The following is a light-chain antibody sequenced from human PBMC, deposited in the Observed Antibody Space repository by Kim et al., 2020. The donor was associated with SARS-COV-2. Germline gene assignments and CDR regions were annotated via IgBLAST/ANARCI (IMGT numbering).Light chain of an antibody. CDR3: QSSDSSLSTVV. CDR2: GNN. V-gene: IGLV1-40*01. J-gene: IGLJ2*01. CDR1: SSNIGAGYD. Sequence: RVTISCTGSSSNIGAGYDVHWYQQLPGTAPNLLIYGNNNRPSGVPDRFSVSRSGTSASLAITGLQAEDEADYFCQSSDSSLSTVVFGGGTQLTVL.